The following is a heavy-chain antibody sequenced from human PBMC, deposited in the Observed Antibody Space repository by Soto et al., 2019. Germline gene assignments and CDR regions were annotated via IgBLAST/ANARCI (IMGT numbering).Heavy chain of an antibody. CDR1: GGSFSGYY. J-gene: IGHJ4*02. CDR3: ARGVKDIVVVPAAQYYFDY. D-gene: IGHD2-2*01. Sequence: QVQLQQWGAGLLKPSETLSLTCAVYGGSFSGYYWSWIRQPPGKGLEWIGEINHSGSTNYNPSLKSRVTISVDTSKNQFSLKLSSVTAADTAVYYCARGVKDIVVVPAAQYYFDYWGQGTLVTVSS. CDR2: INHSGST. V-gene: IGHV4-34*01.